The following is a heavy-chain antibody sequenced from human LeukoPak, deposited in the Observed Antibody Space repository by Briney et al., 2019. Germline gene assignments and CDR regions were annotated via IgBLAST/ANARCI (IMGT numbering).Heavy chain of an antibody. CDR1: GDSISSYY. CDR2: IYYSGST. J-gene: IGHJ6*02. D-gene: IGHD6-13*01. V-gene: IGHV4-59*01. CDR3: ASGSPSPMDV. Sequence: SETLSLTCTVSGDSISSYYWSWIRQPPGKGLEWIGYIYYSGSTNYNPSLKSRVTISVDTSKNQFSLKLSSVTAADTAVYYCASGSPSPMDVWGQGTTVTVSS.